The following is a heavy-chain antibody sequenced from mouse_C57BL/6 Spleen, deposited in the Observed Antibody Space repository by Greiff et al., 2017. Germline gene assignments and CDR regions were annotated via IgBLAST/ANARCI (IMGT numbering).Heavy chain of an antibody. D-gene: IGHD1-1*01. CDR3: AYYYGSSYWYFDV. Sequence: QVQLQQPGAELVRPGSSVKLSCKASGYTFTSYWMHWVKQRPIQGLEWIGNIDPSDSETHYNQKFKDKATLTVDKSSSTAYMQLSSLTSEDSAVYYCAYYYGSSYWYFDVWGKGTTVTVSS. CDR1: GYTFTSYW. J-gene: IGHJ1*03. CDR2: IDPSDSET. V-gene: IGHV1-52*01.